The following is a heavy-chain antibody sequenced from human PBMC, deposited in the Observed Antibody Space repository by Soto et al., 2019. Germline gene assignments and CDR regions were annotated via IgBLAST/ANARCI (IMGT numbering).Heavy chain of an antibody. J-gene: IGHJ3*02. D-gene: IGHD4-17*01. V-gene: IGHV3-9*01. CDR1: GFTFDDYA. CDR2: ISWNSGSI. CDR3: ATTYVDYEGAFDI. Sequence: ESGGGLVQPGRSLRLSCAASGFTFDDYAMHWVRQAPGKGLEWVSGISWNSGSIGYADSVKGRFTISRDNAKNSLYLQMNSLRAEDTALYYCATTYVDYEGAFDIWGQGTMVTVAS.